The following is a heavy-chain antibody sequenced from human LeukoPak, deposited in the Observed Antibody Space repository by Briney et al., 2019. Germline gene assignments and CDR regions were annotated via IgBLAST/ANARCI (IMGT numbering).Heavy chain of an antibody. V-gene: IGHV4-39*01. Sequence: SETLSLTCTVSGASFSSSTYYWGWIRQPPGKGLEWIGSIYYSGSTYYNPSLKSRVTVSVDTSKNQFSLKLSSVTAADTAVYYCARHAGGISATGTRPFDYWGQGTLVTVSS. CDR3: ARHAGGISATGTRPFDY. D-gene: IGHD6-13*01. CDR2: IYYSGST. J-gene: IGHJ4*02. CDR1: GASFSSSTYY.